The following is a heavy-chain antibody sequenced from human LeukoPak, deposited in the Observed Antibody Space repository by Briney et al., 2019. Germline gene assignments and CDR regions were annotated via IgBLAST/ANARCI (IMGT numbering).Heavy chain of an antibody. CDR1: GFTFSSYG. V-gene: IGHV3-30*02. J-gene: IGHJ4*02. CDR3: AKVDYDIFTGPFDY. CDR2: IRYDGSNK. Sequence: GGSLRLSCAASGFTFSSYGMHWVRQAPGKGLEWVAFIRYDGSNKYYADSVKGRFTISRDNSKNTLYLQMNSLRAEDTAVYYCAKVDYDIFTGPFDYWGQGTLVTVSS. D-gene: IGHD3-9*01.